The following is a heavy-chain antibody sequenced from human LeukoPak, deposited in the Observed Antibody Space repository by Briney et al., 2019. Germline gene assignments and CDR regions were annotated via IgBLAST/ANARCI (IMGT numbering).Heavy chain of an antibody. CDR2: IYHSGST. D-gene: IGHD6-19*01. V-gene: IGHV4-4*02. Sequence: PSGTLSLTCAVSGGSISSGYWWTWVRQPPGTGLEWIGEIYHSGSTNYSPSLKSRVTLSVDKSKNQFSLKLSSVTAADTAVYYCARLEAVAGSETHFDYWGQGTLVTVSS. CDR3: ARLEAVAGSETHFDY. J-gene: IGHJ4*02. CDR1: GGSISSGYW.